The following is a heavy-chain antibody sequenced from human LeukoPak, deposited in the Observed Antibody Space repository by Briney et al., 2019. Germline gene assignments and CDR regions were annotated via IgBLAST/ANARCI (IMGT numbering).Heavy chain of an antibody. D-gene: IGHD2-21*02. V-gene: IGHV3-30*02. J-gene: IGHJ5*02. CDR1: GFTFSSYG. CDR3: ARLVTASNWFDP. CDR2: IRYDGSNK. Sequence: SGGSLRLSCAASGFTFSSYGMHWVRQAPGKGLEGVAFIRYDGSNKYYADSVKGRFTISRDNSKNKLYLQMNSLRAEDTAVYYCARLVTASNWFDPWGQGTLVTVSS.